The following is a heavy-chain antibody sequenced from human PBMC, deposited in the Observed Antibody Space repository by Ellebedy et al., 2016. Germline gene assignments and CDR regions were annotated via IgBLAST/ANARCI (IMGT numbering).Heavy chain of an antibody. V-gene: IGHV4-39*01. CDR3: GLAVSGTGIFDY. CDR2: IYYSLNT. D-gene: IGHD6-19*01. Sequence: GSLRLXCTVSGGSITSTDHYWGWIRQSPGTGLEWIANIYYSLNTYYNPSLKSRVTISADTSKNQFSLTLTSVTAADTAVYYCGLAVSGTGIFDYWGQGALVTVSS. J-gene: IGHJ4*02. CDR1: GGSITSTDHY.